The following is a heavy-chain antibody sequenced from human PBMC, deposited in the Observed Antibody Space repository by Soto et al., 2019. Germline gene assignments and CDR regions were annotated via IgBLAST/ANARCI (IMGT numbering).Heavy chain of an antibody. J-gene: IGHJ4*02. CDR1: GGSISSGGYC. CDR3: ARAISYDSSGYYYAAFDY. V-gene: IGHV4-31*01. D-gene: IGHD3-22*01. Sequence: SETLFLTCPVSGGSISSGGYCWSWLRQHPGKGLEWFGYIYYSGSTYYNPSLKSPVTISVDTSKNQFSLKLSSVTAADTAVCDCARAISYDSSGYYYAAFDYWGQGTLVTVSS. CDR2: IYYSGST.